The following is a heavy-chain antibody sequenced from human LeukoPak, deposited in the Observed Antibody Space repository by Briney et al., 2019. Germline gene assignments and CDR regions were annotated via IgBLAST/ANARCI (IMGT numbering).Heavy chain of an antibody. J-gene: IGHJ4*02. Sequence: ASVKVSCKASGYTFTSYGISWVRQAPGQGLEWMGWISAYNGNTNYAQKLQGRVTMTTDTSTSTAYMGLRSLRSDDTAVYYCARDTDIVVVPAAPDYWGQGTLVTVSS. CDR2: ISAYNGNT. CDR3: ARDTDIVVVPAAPDY. D-gene: IGHD2-2*01. CDR1: GYTFTSYG. V-gene: IGHV1-18*01.